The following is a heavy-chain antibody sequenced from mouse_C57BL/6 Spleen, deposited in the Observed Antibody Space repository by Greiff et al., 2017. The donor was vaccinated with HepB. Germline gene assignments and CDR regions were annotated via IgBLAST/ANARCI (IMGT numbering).Heavy chain of an antibody. V-gene: IGHV3-6*01. Sequence: VQLQQSGPGLVKPSQSLSLTCSVTGYSITSGYYWNWIRQFPGNKLEWMGYISYDGSNNYNPSLKNRISITRDTSKNQFFLKLNSVTTEDTATYYCARGGGYYGYEDFDVWGTGTTVTVSS. J-gene: IGHJ1*03. CDR2: ISYDGSN. CDR3: ARGGGYYGYEDFDV. D-gene: IGHD2-2*01. CDR1: GYSITSGYY.